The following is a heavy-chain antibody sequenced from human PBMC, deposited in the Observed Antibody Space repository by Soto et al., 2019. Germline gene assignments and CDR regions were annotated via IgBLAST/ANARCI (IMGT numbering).Heavy chain of an antibody. CDR3: ARVYGYSYGLDY. D-gene: IGHD5-18*01. Sequence: PVVSLRLSCAASGFTFGSYWMSWVRVAPGKGLEWVANIKQDGSETCYVDSVKGRVTISRDPAKNSLDLQMHSLRAADTAVYYCARVYGYSYGLDYWGQGHLVTVPQ. V-gene: IGHV3-7*01. J-gene: IGHJ4*02. CDR1: GFTFGSYW. CDR2: IKQDGSET.